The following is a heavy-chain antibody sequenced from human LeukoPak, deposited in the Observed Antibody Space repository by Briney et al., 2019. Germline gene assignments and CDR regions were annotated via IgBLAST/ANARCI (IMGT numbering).Heavy chain of an antibody. CDR1: GYSISSGYY. V-gene: IGHV4-38-2*02. CDR2: IYHSGST. J-gene: IGHJ6*03. D-gene: IGHD2-2*01. CDR3: GSDGDRYHGYYYYMDV. Sequence: SETLSLTCTVSGYSISSGYYWAWIRQPPGKGLEWIGSIYHSGSTYYNPSLKSRVTISVDTSKNQFSLKLSSVTAADTAVYYCGSDGDRYHGYYYYMDVWGKGTTVTVSS.